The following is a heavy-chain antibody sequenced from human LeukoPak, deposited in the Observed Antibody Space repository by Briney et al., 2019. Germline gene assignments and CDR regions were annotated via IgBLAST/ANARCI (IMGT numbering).Heavy chain of an antibody. V-gene: IGHV1-46*04. D-gene: IGHD2-21*02. Sequence: ASVKVSCRASGGTFSSYAISWVRQAPGQGLEWMGTINPSDGSTRYAQKVQGRVTMTRDTSTSTVYMELTSLRSEDTAVYYCARVIRSSLKYCGGDCYSGFGYWGQGTLVTVSS. CDR3: ARVIRSSLKYCGGDCYSGFGY. CDR2: INPSDGST. CDR1: GGTFSSYA. J-gene: IGHJ4*02.